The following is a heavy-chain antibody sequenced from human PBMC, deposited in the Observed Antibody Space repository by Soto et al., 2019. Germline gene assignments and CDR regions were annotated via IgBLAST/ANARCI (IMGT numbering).Heavy chain of an antibody. Sequence: SETLSLTCAVSGGSISSGGYSWSWIRQPPGKGLEWIGYIYHSGSTYYNPSLKSRVTISVDRSKNQFSLKLSPVTAADTAVYYCARVVDSSGYYYSSESPWFDPWGQGTLVTVSS. CDR1: GGSISSGGYS. V-gene: IGHV4-30-2*01. D-gene: IGHD3-22*01. CDR3: ARVVDSSGYYYSSESPWFDP. J-gene: IGHJ5*02. CDR2: IYHSGST.